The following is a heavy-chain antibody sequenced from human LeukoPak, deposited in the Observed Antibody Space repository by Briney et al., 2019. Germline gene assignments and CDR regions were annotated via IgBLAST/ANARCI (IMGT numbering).Heavy chain of an antibody. Sequence: SETLSLTCTVSGGSISSSSYYWGWIRQPPGKGLEGIGSIYYSGSTYYNPSLKSRVTISVDTSKNQFSLKLSSVTAADTAVYYCARGKEYYYDSSGYYYSVYYFDYWGQGTLVTVSS. D-gene: IGHD3-22*01. CDR3: ARGKEYYYDSSGYYYSVYYFDY. CDR1: GGSISSSSYY. CDR2: IYYSGST. J-gene: IGHJ4*02. V-gene: IGHV4-39*07.